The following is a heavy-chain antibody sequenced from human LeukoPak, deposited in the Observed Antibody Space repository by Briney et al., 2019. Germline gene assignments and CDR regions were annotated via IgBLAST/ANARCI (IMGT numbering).Heavy chain of an antibody. CDR2: FDPEDGEI. CDR1: GYTLNELS. Sequence: ASVKVSCKVSGYTLNELSIQWVRQAPGKGLEWMGGFDPEDGEIIYAQKFQGRVTMTEDTSTDTAYMELSSLRSEDTAVYYCATDFAYYCDSSVFGYFDYWGQGTLVTVSA. D-gene: IGHD3-22*01. J-gene: IGHJ4*02. CDR3: ATDFAYYCDSSVFGYFDY. V-gene: IGHV1-24*01.